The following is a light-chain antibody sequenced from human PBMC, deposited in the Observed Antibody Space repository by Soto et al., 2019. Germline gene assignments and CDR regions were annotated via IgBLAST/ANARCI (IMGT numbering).Light chain of an antibody. CDR2: DAS. J-gene: IGKJ1*01. Sequence: EIVLTQSPATLSLSPGERATLSCRASQSVSSYLAWYQQKPGQAPRLLIYDASNRATGIPARFSGSGSGTDFTLTIRSLEPEDFAVYYCQQRSNWPTCGQGTKVEI. CDR3: QQRSNWPT. V-gene: IGKV3-11*01. CDR1: QSVSSY.